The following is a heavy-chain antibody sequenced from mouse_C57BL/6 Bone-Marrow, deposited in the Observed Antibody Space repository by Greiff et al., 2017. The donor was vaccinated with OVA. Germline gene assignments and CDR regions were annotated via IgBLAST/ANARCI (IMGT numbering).Heavy chain of an antibody. CDR1: GFTFSNYW. CDR3: TGEDYYGSSFDY. V-gene: IGHV6-3*01. CDR2: IRLKSDNYAT. Sequence: EVKLMESGGGLVQPGGSMKLSCVASGFTFSNYWMNWVRQSPEKGLEWVAQIRLKSDNYATHYAESVKGRFTISRDDSKSSVYLQMNNLRAEDTGIYYCTGEDYYGSSFDYWGQGTTLTVSS. J-gene: IGHJ2*01. D-gene: IGHD1-1*01.